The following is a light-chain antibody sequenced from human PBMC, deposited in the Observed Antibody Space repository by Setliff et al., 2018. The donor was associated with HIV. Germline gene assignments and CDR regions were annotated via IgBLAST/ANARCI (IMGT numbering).Light chain of an antibody. CDR2: EVS. Sequence: SALTQPASVSGSPGQSITISCTGTNSDIGGYDYVYWYQQQPGKAPKLMIYEVSGRPSGVSYRFSGSKSGTTASLTIPGLQTEDEADYFCSSYTSSGTLVVFGTGTKVTVL. V-gene: IGLV2-14*01. CDR1: NSDIGGYDY. CDR3: SSYTSSGTLVV. J-gene: IGLJ1*01.